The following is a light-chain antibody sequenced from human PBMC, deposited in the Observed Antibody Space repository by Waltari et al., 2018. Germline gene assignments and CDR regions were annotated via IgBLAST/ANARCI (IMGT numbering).Light chain of an antibody. CDR1: STDVPYNY. CDR3: SSYTTVNTK. V-gene: IGLV2-14*01. CDR2: EVS. J-gene: IGLJ3*02. Sequence: QSALTQPASVSGSLGQSITISCTGTSTDVPYNYVSWYQQHHGKAPKVLIYEVSNRLSGVFTRCSGSKSCNTASLTISGLQAEDEADYYCSSYTTVNTKFGGGTRLTVL.